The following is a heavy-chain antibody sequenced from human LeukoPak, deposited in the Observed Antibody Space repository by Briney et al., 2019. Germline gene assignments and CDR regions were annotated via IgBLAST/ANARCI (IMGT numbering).Heavy chain of an antibody. CDR1: GLTFSNYA. J-gene: IGHJ4*02. CDR2: ISYDGSKK. V-gene: IGHV3-30-3*01. D-gene: IGHD6-13*01. CDR3: ARGAGGSSSWSTIRYVDC. Sequence: GGSLRLSCAASGLTFSNYAMHWVRQAPGKGLEWMTGISYDGSKKYSADSVTGRFTISRDNSEKTLYLQMNSLRVEDTAVYYCARGAGGSSSWSTIRYVDCWGQGTLVTVSS.